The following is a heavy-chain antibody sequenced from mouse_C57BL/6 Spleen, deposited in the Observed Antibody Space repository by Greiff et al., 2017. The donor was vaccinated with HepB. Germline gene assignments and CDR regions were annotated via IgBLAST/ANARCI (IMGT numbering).Heavy chain of an antibody. V-gene: IGHV3-6*01. CDR2: ISYDGSN. J-gene: IGHJ3*01. CDR3: ARGVEGVWFAY. CDR1: GYSITSGYY. Sequence: EVQLVELGPGLVKPSQSLSLTCSVTGYSITSGYYWNWIRQFPGNKLEWMGYISYDGSNNYNPSLKNRISITRDTSKNQFFLKLNSVTTEDTATYYCARGVEGVWFAYWGQGTLVTVSA.